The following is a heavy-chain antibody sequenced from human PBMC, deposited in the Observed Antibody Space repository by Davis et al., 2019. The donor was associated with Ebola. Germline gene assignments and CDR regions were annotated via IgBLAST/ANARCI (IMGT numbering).Heavy chain of an antibody. CDR3: VRDFFEYSISSFSDY. J-gene: IGHJ4*02. V-gene: IGHV3-7*01. Sequence: GESLKISCAASGFTLSDFWMCWVRQTPGKGLEWVANIHPVGTEKYSPDSVKGRFTITRENAKNSLHLQMNSLRTDDTAVYYCVRDFFEYSISSFSDYWGQGTLVTVSS. CDR2: IHPVGTEK. D-gene: IGHD6-6*01. CDR1: GFTLSDFW.